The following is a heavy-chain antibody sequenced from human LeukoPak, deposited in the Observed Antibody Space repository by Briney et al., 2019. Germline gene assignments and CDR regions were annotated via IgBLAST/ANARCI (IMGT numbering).Heavy chain of an antibody. Sequence: GGSLRLSCAASGFTVSSNFMSGVRQAPGKGLEWVSVIYAAGDTYYADSVKGRFTISRDNSKNTLYLQMNSLRAEDTAVYYCARSGSGWFDYWGQGTLVTVSS. J-gene: IGHJ4*02. CDR3: ARSGSGWFDY. CDR1: GFTVSSNF. V-gene: IGHV3-53*01. D-gene: IGHD6-19*01. CDR2: IYAAGDT.